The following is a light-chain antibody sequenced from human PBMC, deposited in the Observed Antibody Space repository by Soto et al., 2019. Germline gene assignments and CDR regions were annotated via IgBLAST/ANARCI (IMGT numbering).Light chain of an antibody. CDR1: SSDVGGYKY. Sequence: QSALAQPPSASGSPGQSVTISCTGTSSDVGGYKYVSWYQQHPGKVPKPMIYEVSKRPSGVPDRFSGSKSGNTASLTVSGLQAEDEADYYCSSYAGSNTDYVFGTGTKVT. J-gene: IGLJ1*01. V-gene: IGLV2-8*01. CDR3: SSYAGSNTDYV. CDR2: EVS.